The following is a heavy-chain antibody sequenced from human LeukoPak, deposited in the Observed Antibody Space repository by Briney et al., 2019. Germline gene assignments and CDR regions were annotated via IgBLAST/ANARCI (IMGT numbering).Heavy chain of an antibody. Sequence: SETLSLTCTVSGGSMSSSSYYLGWIRQPPGKGLEWIGSIYYSESTYQNPSLKSRVTISVDTSKNQFSLKLSSVTAADTAVYYCARIPTVTFFDYWGQGTLVTVSS. CDR1: GGSMSSSSYY. D-gene: IGHD4-17*01. CDR3: ARIPTVTFFDY. CDR2: IYYSEST. J-gene: IGHJ4*02. V-gene: IGHV4-39*07.